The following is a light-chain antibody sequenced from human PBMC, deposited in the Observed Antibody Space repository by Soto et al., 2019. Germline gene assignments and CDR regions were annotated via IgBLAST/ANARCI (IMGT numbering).Light chain of an antibody. CDR2: GAS. J-gene: IGKJ1*01. CDR3: QQYGSSGT. Sequence: ETGFQPSPGTLSFSPGSRATLSCRASQSVSSSSLAWYQQRPGQAPRLLIYGASNRATGIPDRFSGSGSGTDFTLTISRLEPEDFAVYYCQQYGSSGTFGQGTKVDIK. CDR1: QSVSSSS. V-gene: IGKV3-20*01.